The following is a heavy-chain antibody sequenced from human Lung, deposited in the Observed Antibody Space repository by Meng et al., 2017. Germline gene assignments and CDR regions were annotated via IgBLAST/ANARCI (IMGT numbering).Heavy chain of an antibody. J-gene: IGHJ4*02. CDR1: GGSFSDYY. CDR2: INHSRST. V-gene: IGHV4-34*01. D-gene: IGHD4-11*01. CDR3: ARGPTTMAHDFDY. Sequence: QVQPQQWGAGLLKPSETLSLTVVVSGGSFSDYYWSWIRQPPGKGLEWIGEINHSRSTNYNPSLESRATISVDTTQNNLSLKLSSVTAADSAVYYCARGPTTMAHDFDYWGQGTLVTVSS.